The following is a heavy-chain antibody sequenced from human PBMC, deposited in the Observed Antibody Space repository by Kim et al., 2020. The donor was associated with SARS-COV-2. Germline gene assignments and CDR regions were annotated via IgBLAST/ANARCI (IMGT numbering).Heavy chain of an antibody. J-gene: IGHJ4*02. Sequence: ASVKVSCKASGYTFTNYGIDWVRQAPGQGFEWMGWVTAYNGNTNYAQKFQDRVTMTTDTSTNTVYMELKSLRSDDTAVYFCTRDDWKFLPEGYWGQGTLVTVSA. D-gene: IGHD1-1*01. V-gene: IGHV1-18*01. CDR2: VTAYNGNT. CDR1: GYTFTNYG. CDR3: TRDDWKFLPEGY.